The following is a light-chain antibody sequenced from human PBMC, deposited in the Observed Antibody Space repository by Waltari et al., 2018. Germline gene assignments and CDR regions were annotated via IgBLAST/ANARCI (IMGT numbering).Light chain of an antibody. CDR3: GTWDRTLTASHVI. CDR2: DNN. V-gene: IGLV1-51*01. Sequence: QSVLTQPPSVSASPGETVTLSCSGSSSNIGRNYVSWYQQVPGPAPKLLIYDNNKRPSGIPDRFSGSTSGTSATLGITGLQTGDEADYYCGTWDRTLTASHVIFGGGTRVTVL. CDR1: SSNIGRNY. J-gene: IGLJ2*01.